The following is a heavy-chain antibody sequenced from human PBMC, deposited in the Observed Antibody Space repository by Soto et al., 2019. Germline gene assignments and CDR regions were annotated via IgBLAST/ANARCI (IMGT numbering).Heavy chain of an antibody. V-gene: IGHV1-3*01. CDR1: GYSFKNYA. J-gene: IGHJ4*02. Sequence: ASVKVSCKATGYSFKNYAVHWVRQAPAQRLEWMGFTNEGSGNTRFSQKFQGRISITRDTSASTVYLDLSSLTSEEKAIYYCARDDRSVSGVVTLDHWGPGTLVTVSS. D-gene: IGHD3-3*01. CDR3: ARDDRSVSGVVTLDH. CDR2: TNEGSGNT.